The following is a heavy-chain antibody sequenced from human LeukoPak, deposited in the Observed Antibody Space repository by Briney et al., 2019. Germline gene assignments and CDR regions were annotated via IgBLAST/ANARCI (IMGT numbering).Heavy chain of an antibody. D-gene: IGHD5-12*01. CDR3: ARDGYSGGAFDI. Sequence: ASVKVSXKASGYTFTGYYMHWVRQAPGQGLEWIGWIYPNSGGTNYAQKFQGRVTMTRDTSISTAYMELNRLTSDDTAVYYCARDGYSGGAFDIWGQGTLVTVSS. V-gene: IGHV1-2*02. J-gene: IGHJ3*02. CDR1: GYTFTGYY. CDR2: IYPNSGGT.